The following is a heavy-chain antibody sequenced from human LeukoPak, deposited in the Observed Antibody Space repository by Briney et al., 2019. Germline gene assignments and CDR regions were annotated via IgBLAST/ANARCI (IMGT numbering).Heavy chain of an antibody. CDR3: AKTYGDDAFDI. D-gene: IGHD4-17*01. Sequence: GGSLRLSCAASTFTFSDYSMSWVRQAPGRGLEWVANIKEDGSEEDYVDSVKGRFTISRDNAKNSLYLQMNSLRAEDTALYYCAKTYGDDAFDIWGQGTMVTVSS. V-gene: IGHV3-7*03. J-gene: IGHJ3*02. CDR2: IKEDGSEE. CDR1: TFTFSDYS.